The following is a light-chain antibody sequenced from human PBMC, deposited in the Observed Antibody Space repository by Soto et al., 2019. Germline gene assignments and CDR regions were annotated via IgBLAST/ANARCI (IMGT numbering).Light chain of an antibody. CDR1: QSVSSSY. J-gene: IGKJ2*01. Sequence: EIVLTQSPGTLSLSPGERATLSCRASQSVSSSYLAWYQQKPGQAPRLLIYGASSRATGIPVRFSGSGSGTDFTLTISRLEPEDFAVYYCQQYGSSPFMYTFGQGTKLEIK. CDR3: QQYGSSPFMYT. CDR2: GAS. V-gene: IGKV3-20*01.